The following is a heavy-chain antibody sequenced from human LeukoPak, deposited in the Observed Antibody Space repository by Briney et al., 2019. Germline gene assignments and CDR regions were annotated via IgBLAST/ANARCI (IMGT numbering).Heavy chain of an antibody. CDR1: GGSISSYY. D-gene: IGHD6-13*01. Sequence: PSETLSLTCTVSGGSISSYYWSWIRQPPGKGLEWIGYIYYSGSTNYNPSLKSRVTISVDTSKNQFFLKLSSVTAADTAVYYCARDSSWYWNDAFDIWGQGTMVTVSS. J-gene: IGHJ3*02. CDR3: ARDSSWYWNDAFDI. V-gene: IGHV4-59*01. CDR2: IYYSGST.